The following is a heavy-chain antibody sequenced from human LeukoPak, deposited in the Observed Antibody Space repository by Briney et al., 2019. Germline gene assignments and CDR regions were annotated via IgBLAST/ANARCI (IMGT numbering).Heavy chain of an antibody. CDR2: IYYSGST. V-gene: IGHV4-59*01. J-gene: IGHJ4*02. CDR1: GGSISSYY. Sequence: KPSETLSLTCTVSGGSISSYYWSWIRQPPGKGLEWIGYIYYSGSTNYNPSLKSRVTISVDTSKNQFSLKLSSVTAADTAVYYCARSTIFGMYYFDYWGQGTLVTVSS. CDR3: ARSTIFGMYYFDY. D-gene: IGHD3-3*01.